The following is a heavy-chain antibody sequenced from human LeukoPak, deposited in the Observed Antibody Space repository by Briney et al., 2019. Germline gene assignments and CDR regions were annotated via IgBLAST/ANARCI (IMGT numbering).Heavy chain of an antibody. J-gene: IGHJ4*02. CDR3: ASLAQWLVRRRGLGGYFDY. V-gene: IGHV3-30*02. CDR1: GFTFSSYG. D-gene: IGHD6-19*01. Sequence: GGSLRLSCAASGFTFSSYGMHWVRQAPGKGLEWVAFIRYDGSNKYYADSVKGRFTISRDNSKNTLYLQMNSLRAEDTAVYYCASLAQWLVRRRGLGGYFDYWGQGTLVTVSS. CDR2: IRYDGSNK.